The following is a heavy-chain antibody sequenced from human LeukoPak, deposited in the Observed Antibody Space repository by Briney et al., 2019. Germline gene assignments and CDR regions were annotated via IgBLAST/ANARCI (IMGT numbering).Heavy chain of an antibody. Sequence: EASVKVSCKASGYMFTGYYMHWVRQAPGQGLEWMGWINPNSGGTNYAQKFQGRVTMTRDTSISTAYMELSSLRSDDTAVYYCARGYCSGDCFTLFDYWGQGNLVTVSS. V-gene: IGHV1-2*02. CDR2: INPNSGGT. D-gene: IGHD2-21*02. CDR3: ARGYCSGDCFTLFDY. J-gene: IGHJ4*02. CDR1: GYMFTGYY.